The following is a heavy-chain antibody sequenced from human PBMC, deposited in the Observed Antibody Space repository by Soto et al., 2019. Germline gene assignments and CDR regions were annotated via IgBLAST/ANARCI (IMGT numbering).Heavy chain of an antibody. Sequence: QVQLVQSGAEVKKPGSSVRVSCKASGAAFNTITINWVRQAPGQGLEWMGGFVPVFGSATYAQKFQGRVAITADASTSTFYMELSRLNSEDTALYYCVREDDTTGSYSWFDPWGQGTLVTLSS. D-gene: IGHD3-9*01. CDR2: FVPVFGSA. J-gene: IGHJ5*02. CDR3: VREDDTTGSYSWFDP. CDR1: GAAFNTIT. V-gene: IGHV1-69*01.